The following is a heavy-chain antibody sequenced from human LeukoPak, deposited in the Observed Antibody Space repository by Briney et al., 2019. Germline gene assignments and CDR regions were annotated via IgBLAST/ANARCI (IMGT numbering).Heavy chain of an antibody. CDR2: IKQDGSEK. CDR1: GFTFSSYW. CDR3: ARGGYTFEY. V-gene: IGHV3-7*01. D-gene: IGHD5-18*01. Sequence: PGGSLRLSCAASGFTFSSYWMSWVRQAPGKGLEWVANIKQDGSEKNYVDSVKGRFTISRDNAKNSLYLQTNSLIAEDTAVYYCARGGYTFEYWGQGTLVTVSS. J-gene: IGHJ4*02.